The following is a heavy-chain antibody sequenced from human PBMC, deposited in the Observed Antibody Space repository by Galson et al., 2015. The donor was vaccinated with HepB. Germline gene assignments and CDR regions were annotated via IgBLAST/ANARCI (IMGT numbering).Heavy chain of an antibody. D-gene: IGHD3-22*01. CDR2: INPGDSDT. V-gene: IGHV5-51*03. Sequence: QSGAEVKKPGESLKISCKGSGYSFTSYWIGWVRQMPGKGLEWMGIINPGDSDTRYSPSFQGQVTISADKSISTAYLQWSSLKASDTAMYDCARLPYYYDSSGYAFDIWGQGTMVTVTS. J-gene: IGHJ3*02. CDR1: GYSFTSYW. CDR3: ARLPYYYDSSGYAFDI.